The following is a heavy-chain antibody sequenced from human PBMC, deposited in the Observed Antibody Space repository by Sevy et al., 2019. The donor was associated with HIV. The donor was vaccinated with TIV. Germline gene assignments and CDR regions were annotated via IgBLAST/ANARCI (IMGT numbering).Heavy chain of an antibody. CDR1: GFTFSNYW. CDR2: IRQDGSVK. Sequence: GGSLRLSCAASGFTFSNYWMSWVRQAPGKGLEWVANIRQDGSVKYYVDSVKGRFTVSRDNAKTSVYLHMNSLRVEDTAVYYCARIGYSSSAFDYWGQGTLVTVSS. V-gene: IGHV3-7*01. J-gene: IGHJ4*02. D-gene: IGHD6-6*01. CDR3: ARIGYSSSAFDY.